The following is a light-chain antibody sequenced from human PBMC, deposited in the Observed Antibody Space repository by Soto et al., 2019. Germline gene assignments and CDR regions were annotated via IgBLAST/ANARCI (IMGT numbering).Light chain of an antibody. CDR2: GAS. V-gene: IGKV3-20*01. CDR3: QQYGSSIT. Sequence: EIVLTQSPGILSLSPGERATLSCRASQSVSSNLAWYQQKPGQAPRLLIYGASTRATGIPARFSGSGSGTDFTLTISRLEPEDFAVYYCQQYGSSITFGQGTRLEI. J-gene: IGKJ5*01. CDR1: QSVSSN.